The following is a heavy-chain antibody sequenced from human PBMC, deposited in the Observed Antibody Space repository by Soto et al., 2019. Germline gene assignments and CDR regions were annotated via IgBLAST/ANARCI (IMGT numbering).Heavy chain of an antibody. Sequence: GGSLRLCCAASGFTFSSYAMTWVRQAPGKGLEWVSIISGSGGATYYADSVKGRFSISRDNSKNTLYLQMNSLRAEDTAVYICAKALYGSSSPYYYGMDVWGQGTTVTVSS. D-gene: IGHD6-6*01. CDR3: AKALYGSSSPYYYGMDV. J-gene: IGHJ6*02. CDR2: ISGSGGAT. V-gene: IGHV3-23*01. CDR1: GFTFSSYA.